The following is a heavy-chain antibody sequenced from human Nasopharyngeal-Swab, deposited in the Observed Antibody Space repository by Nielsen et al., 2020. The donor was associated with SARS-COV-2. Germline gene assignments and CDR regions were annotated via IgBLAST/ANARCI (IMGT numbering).Heavy chain of an antibody. CDR2: INHRGST. CDR3: ARGLVDVNMMLVVIGFSYWLDS. V-gene: IGHV4-34*01. CDR1: GGSFTDYY. J-gene: IGHJ5*01. D-gene: IGHD3-22*01. Sequence: GSLRLSCAVYGGSFTDYYWTWIRQPPGKGLEWIGEINHRGSTNYNPSPKSRVTISADTSKNQFSLNLSSVTAADTAVYYCARGLVDVNMMLVVIGFSYWLDSWGQGTLVTVSS.